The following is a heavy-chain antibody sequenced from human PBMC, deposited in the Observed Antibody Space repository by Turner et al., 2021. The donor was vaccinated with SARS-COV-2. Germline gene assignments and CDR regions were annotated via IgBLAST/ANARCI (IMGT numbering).Heavy chain of an antibody. Sequence: VQLVESVVGFVKRGRSRRLSCAASGFTVRSNYMSWFRQAPGKGLEWVSVIYSGGSTYYADSVKGRFTISRDNSKNTLYLQMNSLRAEDTAVYYCATDLKGGRGPWGQGTLVTVSS. V-gene: IGHV3-66*02. CDR2: IYSGGST. J-gene: IGHJ5*02. CDR1: GFTVRSNY. CDR3: ATDLKGGRGP. D-gene: IGHD1-26*01.